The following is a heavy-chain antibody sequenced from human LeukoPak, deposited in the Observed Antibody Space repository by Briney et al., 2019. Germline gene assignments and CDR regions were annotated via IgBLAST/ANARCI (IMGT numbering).Heavy chain of an antibody. CDR1: GFTFSSYA. Sequence: GGSLRLSCLPSGFTFSSYAMSWVRPAPGKGLEWVSAISGSGGSTYYADAVKGRFTISRDNSKNTLYLQMNSLRAEDTAVYYCAKPPSRGPYDSSGYFDYWGQAAMVTVSS. CDR3: AKPPSRGPYDSSGYFDY. D-gene: IGHD3-22*01. V-gene: IGHV3-23*01. J-gene: IGHJ4*02. CDR2: ISGSGGST.